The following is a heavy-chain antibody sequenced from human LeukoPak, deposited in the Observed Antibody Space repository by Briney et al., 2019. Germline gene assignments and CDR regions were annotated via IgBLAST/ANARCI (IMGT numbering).Heavy chain of an antibody. J-gene: IGHJ5*02. V-gene: IGHV3-74*01. Sequence: GGSLRLSCAASGFVFSNSWMYWVRQPPGKGLVWVSRINIDGSMVDYADSVKGRFTISRDNAKDTLFLQMNSLRVDDTAVYYCARRAIYYRDGFAPWGQGVPVIVSS. D-gene: IGHD1-26*01. CDR1: GFVFSNSW. CDR3: ARRAIYYRDGFAP. CDR2: INIDGSMV.